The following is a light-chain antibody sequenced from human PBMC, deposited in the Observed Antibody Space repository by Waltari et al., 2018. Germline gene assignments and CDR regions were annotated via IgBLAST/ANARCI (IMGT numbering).Light chain of an antibody. CDR2: GNS. CDR3: QSYDSSLSGSV. J-gene: IGLJ2*01. V-gene: IGLV1-40*01. CDR1: SSNIGAGYD. Sequence: QSVLTQPPSVSGAPGQRVTISCTGSSSNIGAGYDVPWSQQLPGTAPKLLIYGNSNRPSGVPDRFSGSKSGTSASLAITGLQAEDEADYYCQSYDSSLSGSVFGGGTKLTVL.